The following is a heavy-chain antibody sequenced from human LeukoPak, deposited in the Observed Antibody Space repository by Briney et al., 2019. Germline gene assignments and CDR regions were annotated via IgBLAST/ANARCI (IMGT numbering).Heavy chain of an antibody. CDR1: GGTFSSFA. J-gene: IGHJ5*02. CDR2: IIPIFGSA. Sequence: GASVKVSCKASGGTFSSFAISWVRQAPGQGLEWMGGIIPIFGSANYAQKFKGRVTIIADESTSTAYMELSSLRSEDTAVYYCARDQGVAVAGTGWPNWFDPWGQGTLVTVSS. CDR3: ARDQGVAVAGTGWPNWFDP. D-gene: IGHD6-19*01. V-gene: IGHV1-69*13.